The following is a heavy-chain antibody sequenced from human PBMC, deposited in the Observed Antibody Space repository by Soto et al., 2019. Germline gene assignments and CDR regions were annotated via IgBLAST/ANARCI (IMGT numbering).Heavy chain of an antibody. D-gene: IGHD3-10*01. CDR2: ISAYNGNT. CDR1: GYTFTSYG. Sequence: QVQLVQYGAEVKKPGASVKVSCKASGYTFTSYGISWVRQAPGQGLEWMGWISAYNGNTNYAQKLQGRVAITTDTSTSTAYMALRRLRSDYTAVYYCARVYRITMVRGELAEYWGQGTLVTVSS. CDR3: ARVYRITMVRGELAEY. V-gene: IGHV1-18*01. J-gene: IGHJ4*02.